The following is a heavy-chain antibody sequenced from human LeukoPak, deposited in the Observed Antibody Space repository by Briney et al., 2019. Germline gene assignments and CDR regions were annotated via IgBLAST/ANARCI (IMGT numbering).Heavy chain of an antibody. V-gene: IGHV3-23*01. CDR1: GFTFSSYA. CDR3: AKSYWNSTSLDY. D-gene: IGHD1-7*01. CDR2: ISGSGGST. J-gene: IGHJ4*02. Sequence: GGSLRLSCAASGFTFSSYAMRWVRQAPGKGLEWVSAISGSGGSTYYADSVKGRFTISRDNSKNTVYLQMNSLRAEDTAVYYCAKSYWNSTSLDYWGQGTLVTVSS.